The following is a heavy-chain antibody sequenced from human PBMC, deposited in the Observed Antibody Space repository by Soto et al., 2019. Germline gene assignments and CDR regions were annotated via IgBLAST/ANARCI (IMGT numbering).Heavy chain of an antibody. CDR1: GFTFSNYW. CDR3: ARDLGGESDY. Sequence: EVQLVESGGGLVQRGGSLRLSCAASGFTFSNYWMHWVRQVPGKGLVWVSKINEDGSRTWYADSVKGRFSISRDNGKSTLYMQMNTLRDEDTAVYFWARDLGGESDYWGQGTLVTVSS. CDR2: INEDGSRT. J-gene: IGHJ4*02. V-gene: IGHV3-74*01. D-gene: IGHD3-16*01.